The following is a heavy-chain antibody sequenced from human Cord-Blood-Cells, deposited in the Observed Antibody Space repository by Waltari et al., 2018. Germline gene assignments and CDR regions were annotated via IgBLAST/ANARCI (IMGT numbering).Heavy chain of an antibody. CDR1: GFTFSSYG. CDR3: ARDASCSSTSCYYYYYGMDV. Sequence: QVQLVESGGGVVQPGRSLRLSCAASGFTFSSYGMHWVRQAPGKGLEWVAVIWEDGSNKYYADSVKGRFPISRDNSKNRLYLQRNSLRAEDTAVYYCARDASCSSTSCYYYYYGMDVWGQGTTVTVSS. D-gene: IGHD2-2*01. V-gene: IGHV3-33*01. CDR2: IWEDGSNK. J-gene: IGHJ6*02.